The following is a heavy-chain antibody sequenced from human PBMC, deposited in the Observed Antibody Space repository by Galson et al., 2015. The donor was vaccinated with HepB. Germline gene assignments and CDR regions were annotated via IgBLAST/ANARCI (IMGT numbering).Heavy chain of an antibody. V-gene: IGHV6-1*01. CDR2: TYFRSQWRI. CDR3: AYGSDV. J-gene: IGHJ6*02. CDR1: GDSVTSNSAV. Sequence: CAISGDSVTSNSAVWNWIRQSPSRGLEWLGRTYFRSQWRIDYSVSVKSRITINAVTPQNQFSLHLNSMTPEDTAVYYCAYGSDVWGQGTTVIVSS.